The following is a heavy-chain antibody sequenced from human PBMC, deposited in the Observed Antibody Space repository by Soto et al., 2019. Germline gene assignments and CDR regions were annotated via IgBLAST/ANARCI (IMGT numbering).Heavy chain of an antibody. CDR2: INHSGST. D-gene: IGHD3-10*01. Sequence: PSETLSLTCAVYGGSFSGYYWTWIRQPPGTGLEWIGEINHSGSTNYNPSLKSRVTMSVDTSKNQFSLKLSSVTAADTALYYCARRGSTADQTIFDYSGQGTLVTGSS. J-gene: IGHJ4*02. CDR3: ARRGSTADQTIFDY. V-gene: IGHV4-34*01. CDR1: GGSFSGYY.